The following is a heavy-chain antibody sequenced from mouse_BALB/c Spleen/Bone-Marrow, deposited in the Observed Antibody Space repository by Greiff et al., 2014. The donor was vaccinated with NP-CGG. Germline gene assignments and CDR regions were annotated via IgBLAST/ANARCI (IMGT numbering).Heavy chain of an antibody. D-gene: IGHD2-14*01. CDR3: AYYRYDDYFDV. CDR1: GYTFTSYF. Sequence: VQLQQSGPELVKPGASVKMSCKASGYTFTSYFIHWVKQRPGQGLEWIGWIYPGDGSTKYNEKFKGKTTLTADKSSSTAYMLLSSLTSSISSIFFCAYYRYDDYFDVWGAGTTVTVSS. J-gene: IGHJ1*01. CDR2: IYPGDGST. V-gene: IGHV1S56*01.